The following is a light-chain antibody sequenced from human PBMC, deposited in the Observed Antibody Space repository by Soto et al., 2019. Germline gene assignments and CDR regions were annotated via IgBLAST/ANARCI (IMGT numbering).Light chain of an antibody. CDR2: KAS. V-gene: IGKV1-5*03. CDR1: QGFCFL. CDR3: QQYDRFPYT. Sequence: IQITPAPSTLSSSVRNTIPNNFPASQGFCFLLAWYQQKPGQAPKLLIHKASTSESGVPSRFSGSGSGTEFTLTISSLQPDDFATFYCQQYDRFPYTFGQGTKLEIK. J-gene: IGKJ2*01.